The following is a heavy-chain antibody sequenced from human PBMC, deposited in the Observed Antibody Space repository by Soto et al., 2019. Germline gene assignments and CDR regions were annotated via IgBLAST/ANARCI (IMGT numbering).Heavy chain of an antibody. CDR1: GFTFSSYA. D-gene: IGHD3-22*01. V-gene: IGHV3-23*01. CDR2: INDRGGST. CDR3: AIDLNKDYHDSSAFWAY. Sequence: GGSLRLSCAASGFTFSSYAMSWVRQAPGKGLEWVSGINDRGGSTEYADSMKGRFTISRDNSKNTLFLQMNSLRAEDTAVYFCAIDLNKDYHDSSAFWAYWRQGT. J-gene: IGHJ4*02.